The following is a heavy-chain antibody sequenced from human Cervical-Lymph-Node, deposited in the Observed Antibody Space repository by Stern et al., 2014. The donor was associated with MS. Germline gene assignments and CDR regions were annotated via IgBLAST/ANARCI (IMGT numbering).Heavy chain of an antibody. D-gene: IGHD1-7*01. J-gene: IGHJ4*02. CDR2: MNPNSGNT. V-gene: IGHV1-8*02. CDR1: GYTFSNYD. CDR3: ARAVRYQLLSEY. Sequence: VQLVESGAEVKSPGASVKVSCRASGYTFSNYDITWVRQAPGQGPEWMGWMNPNSGNTGYAQQFRGRFTMTSDTSTTTAYMELSGLRSEDTAVYYCARAVRYQLLSEYWGQGTLVTVSS.